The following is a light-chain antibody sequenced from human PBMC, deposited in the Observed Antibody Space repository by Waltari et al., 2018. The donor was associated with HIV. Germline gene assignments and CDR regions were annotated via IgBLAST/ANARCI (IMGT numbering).Light chain of an antibody. CDR3: QQYYSTPPIT. CDR2: WAS. Sequence: DIVTTQSPDSLAVSLGARATIHCQSSQSVLYSSNNKNYLAWYQQKPGQPPKLLIYWASTRESGVPDRFSGSGSGTDFTLSISSLQAEDVAVYYCQQYYSTPPITFGPGTKVDIK. J-gene: IGKJ3*01. CDR1: QSVLYSSNNKNY. V-gene: IGKV4-1*01.